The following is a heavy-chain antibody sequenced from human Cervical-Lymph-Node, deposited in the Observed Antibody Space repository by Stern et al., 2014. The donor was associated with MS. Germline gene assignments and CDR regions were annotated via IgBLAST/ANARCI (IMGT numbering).Heavy chain of an antibody. J-gene: IGHJ3*02. V-gene: IGHV2-5*02. CDR1: GFSLSTSGVG. CDR2: IFLDEDK. CDR3: AHRLEDGFSFPSAFDI. Sequence: QITLKESGPTLVKPTQTLKLTCTFSGFSLSTSGVGVGWIRQPPGKALEWLAIIFLDEDKSSRPSLKSRLTITKETYQTPVVLTLTNMDPVDATTYCCAHRLEDGFSFPSAFDIWGQGTMVTVSS. D-gene: IGHD5-24*01.